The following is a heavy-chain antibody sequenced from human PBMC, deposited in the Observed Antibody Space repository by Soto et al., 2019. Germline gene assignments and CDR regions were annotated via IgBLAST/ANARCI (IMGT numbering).Heavy chain of an antibody. J-gene: IGHJ6*02. CDR1: GGTFSSYA. CDR2: IIPIFGTA. V-gene: IGHV1-69*01. CDR3: ARVLSGSSSWSTYHYYYGMDV. D-gene: IGHD6-13*01. Sequence: QVQLVQSGAEVQKPGSSVKVSCKASGGTFSSYAISWVRQAPGQGLEWMGGIIPIFGTANYAQKFQGRVTITADESTSTANMELSSLRSEDTAVYYCARVLSGSSSWSTYHYYYGMDVWGQGTTVTVSS.